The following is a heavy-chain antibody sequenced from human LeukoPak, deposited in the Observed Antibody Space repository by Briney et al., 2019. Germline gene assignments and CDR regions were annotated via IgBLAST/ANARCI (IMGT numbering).Heavy chain of an antibody. V-gene: IGHV3-74*01. CDR2: IDNDGHGI. CDR3: AAGGGWDPSFGVVTHIDA. CDR1: GFTFSGYW. J-gene: IGHJ6*03. Sequence: PGGSLSLSCVPSGFTFSGYWMHWVRQGPEKGLELVSRIDNDGHGIIYADSVKGRFTTSRDNVKNTLYLQMNSLRVEDTAVYYCAAGGGWDPSFGVVTHIDAWGKGTTVVVS. D-gene: IGHD3-3*01.